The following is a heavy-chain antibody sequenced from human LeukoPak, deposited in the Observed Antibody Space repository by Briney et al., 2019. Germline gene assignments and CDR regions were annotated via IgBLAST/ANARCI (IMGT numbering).Heavy chain of an antibody. V-gene: IGHV4-59*01. CDR1: GVSISSSY. Sequence: PSETLSLTCTVSGVSISSSYRSWIRQSPGRGLEWIGCIHYSGSTNYNPSLKSRLSISVDTSGNQFFLRLSSVTAADTAFYYCARGYYDSRGYSNPFDIWGQGTMVTVSS. CDR3: ARGYYDSRGYSNPFDI. CDR2: IHYSGST. J-gene: IGHJ3*02. D-gene: IGHD3-22*01.